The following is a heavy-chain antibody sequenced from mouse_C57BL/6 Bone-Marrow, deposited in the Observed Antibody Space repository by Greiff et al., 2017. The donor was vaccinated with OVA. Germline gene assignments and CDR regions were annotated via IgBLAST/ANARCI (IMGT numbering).Heavy chain of an antibody. D-gene: IGHD1-1*01. Sequence: QVQLQQPGAELVKPGASVKMSCRASGYTFTNNWITWVRQRPGQGLEWIGDVFPGSGGSNNNEKFKRRATLTVDTSSSTAYMQLSSLTSEDSAGYYVARDYGSSGGGLDVWGQGTSVTVSS. CDR1: GYTFTNNW. V-gene: IGHV1-55*01. CDR3: ARDYGSSGGGLDV. CDR2: VFPGSGGS. J-gene: IGHJ4*01.